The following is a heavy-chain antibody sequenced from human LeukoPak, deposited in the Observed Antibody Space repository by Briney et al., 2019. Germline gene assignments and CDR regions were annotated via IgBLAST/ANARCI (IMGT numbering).Heavy chain of an antibody. J-gene: IGHJ3*02. D-gene: IGHD1-14*01. V-gene: IGHV4-59*01. Sequence: SETLSLTCTVSGDSIRTSFWSWIRQPPGKGLEWIAYVHYSESANYNPSLKSRVTISLDTPKNQFSLKLSSVTAADTAIYFCARDRRRDLFHAFDIGGRGKTVTVSS. CDR3: ARDRRRDLFHAFDI. CDR2: VHYSESA. CDR1: GDSIRTSF.